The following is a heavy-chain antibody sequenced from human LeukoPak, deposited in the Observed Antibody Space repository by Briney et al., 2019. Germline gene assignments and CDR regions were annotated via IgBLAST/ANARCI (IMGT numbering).Heavy chain of an antibody. Sequence: SETLSLTCTVSGGSISSYYWSWIRQPPGKGLEWIGYINYSGSTNYNPSLKSRVTISEDTSKNQFSLRLNSVTAADTAVYYCARLRLWFGYFDYWGQGTLVTVSS. CDR1: GGSISSYY. J-gene: IGHJ4*02. CDR2: INYSGST. D-gene: IGHD3-10*01. CDR3: ARLRLWFGYFDY. V-gene: IGHV4-59*01.